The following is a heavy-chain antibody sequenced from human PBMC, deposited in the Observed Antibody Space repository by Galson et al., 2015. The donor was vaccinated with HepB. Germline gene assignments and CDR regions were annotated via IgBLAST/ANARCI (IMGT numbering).Heavy chain of an antibody. CDR3: ARLSTSAGHFDF. D-gene: IGHD3-16*02. CDR1: GFNFSRYA. Sequence: SLRLSCAASGFNFSRYAIHWVRQAPGKGLECVAVRDSVKGRFTISTDNSKNTLSLLINSLSDEDTAIYYCARLSTSAGHFDFWGQGTLLTVSS. V-gene: IGHV3-33*01. J-gene: IGHJ4*02.